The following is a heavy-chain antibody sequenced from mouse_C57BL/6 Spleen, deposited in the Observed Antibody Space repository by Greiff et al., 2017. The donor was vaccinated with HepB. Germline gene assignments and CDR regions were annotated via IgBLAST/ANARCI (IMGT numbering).Heavy chain of an antibody. CDR3: AKGKGGVMDYDGYYGAY. CDR1: GFTFSDYG. D-gene: IGHD2-3*01. V-gene: IGHV5-17*01. J-gene: IGHJ3*01. Sequence: EVQGVESGGGLVKPGGSLKLSCAASGFTFSDYGMHWVRQAPEKGLEWVAYISSGSSTIYYADTVKGRFTISRDNAKNTLFLQMTSLRSEDTAMYYCAKGKGGVMDYDGYYGAYWGQGTLVTVSA. CDR2: ISSGSSTI.